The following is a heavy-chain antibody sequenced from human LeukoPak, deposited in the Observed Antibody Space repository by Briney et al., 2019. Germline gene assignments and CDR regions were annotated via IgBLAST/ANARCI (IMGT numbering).Heavy chain of an antibody. V-gene: IGHV4-4*02. D-gene: IGHD2-2*01. CDR3: ARGFVVVPAAMRTYDYYYGMDV. CDR1: GGSISSSNW. Sequence: PSGTLSLTCAVSGGSISSSNWWSWVRQPPGKGLEWIGEIYHSRSTNYNPSLKSRVTISVDKSKNQFSLKLSSVTAADTAVYYCARGFVVVPAAMRTYDYYYGMDVWGQGTTVTVSS. J-gene: IGHJ6*02. CDR2: IYHSRST.